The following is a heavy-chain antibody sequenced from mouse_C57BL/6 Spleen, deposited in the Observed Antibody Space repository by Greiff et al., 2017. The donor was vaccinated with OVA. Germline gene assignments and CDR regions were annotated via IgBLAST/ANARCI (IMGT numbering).Heavy chain of an antibody. D-gene: IGHD3-1*01. CDR1: GYTFTDYE. CDR3: TRPGPRNYFDD. J-gene: IGHJ2*01. Sequence: VKLQESGAELVRPGASVTLSCKASGYTFTDYEMHWVKQTPVHGLEWIGAIDPETGGTAYNQKFKGKAILTADNSSSTPYMELRSLTSEDSAVYYCTRPGPRNYFDDWGQGTTLTVSS. V-gene: IGHV1-15*01. CDR2: IDPETGGT.